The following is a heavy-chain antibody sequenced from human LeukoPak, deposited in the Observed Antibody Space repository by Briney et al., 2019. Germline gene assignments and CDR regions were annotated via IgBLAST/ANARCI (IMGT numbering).Heavy chain of an antibody. CDR1: GFTFSDYY. D-gene: IGHD3-16*01. Sequence: PGGSLRLSCAASGFTFSDYYMSWIRQAPGKGLEWVSYISSSASSKYYADSVKGRFTISRDNAKNSLYLQMNSLRAEDTAVYYCAREGDYVWGSFAPFDYWGQGTLVTVSS. J-gene: IGHJ4*02. V-gene: IGHV3-11*01. CDR2: ISSSASSK. CDR3: AREGDYVWGSFAPFDY.